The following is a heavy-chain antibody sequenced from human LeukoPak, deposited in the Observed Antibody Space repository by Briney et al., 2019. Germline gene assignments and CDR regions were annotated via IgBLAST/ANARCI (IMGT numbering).Heavy chain of an antibody. D-gene: IGHD5-12*01. J-gene: IGHJ4*02. CDR1: GGTISSGGYS. Sequence: PSETLSLTCAVSGGTISSGGYSWSWIRQPPGKGLEWIGYIYHSGSTYYNPSLKSRVTISVDRSKNQFSLKLSSVTAADTAVYYCARLVATIHYFDYWGQGTLVTVSS. V-gene: IGHV4-30-2*01. CDR2: IYHSGST. CDR3: ARLVATIHYFDY.